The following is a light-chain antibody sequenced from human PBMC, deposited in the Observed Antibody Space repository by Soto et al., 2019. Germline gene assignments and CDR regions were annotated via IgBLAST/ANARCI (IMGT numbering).Light chain of an antibody. CDR3: ATWDDSLNARGV. CDR2: NNN. Sequence: QSVLTQTPSASGTPGQTVTISCSGSRSNIGNNAVSWYQQFPGTAPKLLIYNNNQRPSGVPDRFSGSKSGTSASLAISGPQSEDEADYYGATWDDSLNARGVFGGGTKLTVL. V-gene: IGLV1-44*01. CDR1: RSNIGNNA. J-gene: IGLJ3*02.